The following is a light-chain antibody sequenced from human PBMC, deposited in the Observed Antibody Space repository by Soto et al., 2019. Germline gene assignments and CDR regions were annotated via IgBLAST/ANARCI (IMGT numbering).Light chain of an antibody. CDR2: GAS. V-gene: IGKV3-15*01. J-gene: IGKJ3*01. CDR1: QTVSDD. Sequence: EIVMTQSPATLFVSPGERATLSCRASQTVSDDLAWYQQKPGQAPRRLIYGASTRATDIPARFSGGGSGTEFPLTLSSLQDEDSAIYYCQQYHDWPPITFGPGTKVNI. CDR3: QQYHDWPPIT.